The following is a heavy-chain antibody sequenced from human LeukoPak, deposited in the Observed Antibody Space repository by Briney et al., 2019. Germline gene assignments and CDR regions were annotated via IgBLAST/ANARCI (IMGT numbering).Heavy chain of an antibody. V-gene: IGHV6-1*01. D-gene: IGHD6-19*01. CDR3: AREEESSGWSFDY. Sequence: SQTLSLTCALSGDSVSSNSAAWNWIRQSPRRGLEWLVRTFYRSKWYNHYIVSVESRININPDTSKIQYSLQLKSVTPEDTAMYYCAREEESSGWSFDYWGQGILVTVSS. CDR2: TFYRSKWYN. J-gene: IGHJ4*02. CDR1: GDSVSSNSAA.